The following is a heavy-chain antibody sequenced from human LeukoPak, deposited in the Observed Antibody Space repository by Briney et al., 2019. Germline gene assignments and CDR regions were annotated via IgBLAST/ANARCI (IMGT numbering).Heavy chain of an antibody. V-gene: IGHV1-46*01. Sequence: ASVKVSCKASGYTFTNYYMHWVRQAPGQGLEWMGIINPSGGSTTYAQRFQGRVTVTRDTSTNTVYTELSSLRSEDTAVYYCATWGSSSSPLPTMDVWGQGTTVTVSS. D-gene: IGHD6-13*01. CDR3: ATWGSSSSPLPTMDV. CDR2: INPSGGST. CDR1: GYTFTNYY. J-gene: IGHJ6*02.